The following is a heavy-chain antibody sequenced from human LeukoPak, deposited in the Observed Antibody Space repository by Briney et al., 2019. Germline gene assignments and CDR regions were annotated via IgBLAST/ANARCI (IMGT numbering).Heavy chain of an antibody. V-gene: IGHV4-34*01. Sequence: SETLSLTCAVYGGSFSGYYWSWIRQPPGKGLEWIGEINHSGSTNYNPSLKSRVTISVDTSKNQFSLKLSSVTAADTAVYYCAKDLSLAVVVVPAATPPIAFDYWGQGTLVTVSS. D-gene: IGHD2-2*01. J-gene: IGHJ4*02. CDR2: INHSGST. CDR1: GGSFSGYY. CDR3: AKDLSLAVVVVPAATPPIAFDY.